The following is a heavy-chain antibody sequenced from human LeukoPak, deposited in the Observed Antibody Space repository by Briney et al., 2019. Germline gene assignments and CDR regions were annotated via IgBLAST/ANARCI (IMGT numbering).Heavy chain of an antibody. J-gene: IGHJ4*02. CDR1: GFTFSSYA. V-gene: IGHV3-30*04. D-gene: IGHD3-9*01. Sequence: GRSLRLSCTASGFTFSSYAMHWVRQAPGKGLGWVAFIRYDGSNKHYTNSVKGRFTISRENSKNTLYLQMNSLRAEDTAVYSCARDRGYNILTGYPKGHYFDYWGQGTLVTVSS. CDR2: IRYDGSNK. CDR3: ARDRGYNILTGYPKGHYFDY.